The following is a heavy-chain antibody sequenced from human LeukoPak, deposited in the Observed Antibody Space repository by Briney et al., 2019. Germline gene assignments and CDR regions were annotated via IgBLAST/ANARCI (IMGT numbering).Heavy chain of an antibody. CDR1: GYTFTGYY. J-gene: IGHJ4*02. CDR2: INPNSGGT. CDR3: ARDFYCTNGVCYFGLDY. D-gene: IGHD2-8*01. V-gene: IGHV1-2*02. Sequence: GASVKVSCKASGYTFTGYYMHWVRQAPGRGLEWMGWINPNSGGTNYAQKFQGRVTMTRDTSISTAYMELSRLRSDDTAVYYCARDFYCTNGVCYFGLDYWGQGTLVTVS.